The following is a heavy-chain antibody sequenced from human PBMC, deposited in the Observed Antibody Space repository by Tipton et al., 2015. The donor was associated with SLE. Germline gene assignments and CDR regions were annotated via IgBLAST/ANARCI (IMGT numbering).Heavy chain of an antibody. CDR3: ARDPLWVTVYAAAFDL. CDR2: IWYDGSNK. V-gene: IGHV3-33*08. Sequence: SLRLSCAASGFTFSSYALHWVRQAPGKGLEWVAAIWYDGSNKDYADSVKGRFTISRDNSKNTLFLQMNSLRAEDTAVYYCARDPLWVTVYAAAFDLWGQGTMVTVSS. D-gene: IGHD2-8*01. CDR1: GFTFSSYA. J-gene: IGHJ3*01.